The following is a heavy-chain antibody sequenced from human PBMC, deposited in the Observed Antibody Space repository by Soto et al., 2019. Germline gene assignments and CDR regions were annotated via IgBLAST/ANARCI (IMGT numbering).Heavy chain of an antibody. CDR1: GFTFGSHA. D-gene: IGHD3-22*01. CDR2: ISSSSSTI. CDR3: ARNLYSSDSSAYYPYSFDY. J-gene: IGHJ4*02. V-gene: IGHV3-48*01. Sequence: GGSLRLSCAASGFTFGSHAMSWVRQAPGNGLEWVSYISSSSSTIYYADSVKGRFTISRDNAKNSQYLQMNSLRAEDTAVYYCARNLYSSDSSAYYPYSFDYWGQGTLVTVS.